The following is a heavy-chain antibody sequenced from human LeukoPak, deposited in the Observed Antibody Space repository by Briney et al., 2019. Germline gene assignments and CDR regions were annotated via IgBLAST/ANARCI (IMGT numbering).Heavy chain of an antibody. J-gene: IGHJ4*02. D-gene: IGHD3-10*01. CDR2: IYYSGNT. Sequence: SETLSLTCTVSGGSVSNGNYYWSWLRQPPGKALEWIGYIYYSGNTNYNPSLEGRVTISVDTSKNHFSVKLSSVTAADTAVYYCARSQNYYGSGDYWSQGTLVTVPS. CDR3: ARSQNYYGSGDY. CDR1: GGSVSNGNYY. V-gene: IGHV4-61*03.